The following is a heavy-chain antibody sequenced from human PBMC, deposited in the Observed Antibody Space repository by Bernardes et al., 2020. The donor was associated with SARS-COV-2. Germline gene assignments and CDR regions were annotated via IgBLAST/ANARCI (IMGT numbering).Heavy chain of an antibody. Sequence: GGSRRVSCAASGFNFGDYGMNWVRQAPGKGLEWVSSINWRGGLIQYADSVKGRFTISRDNAEKSLYLQMNTLRVDDTALYYCARADDCSGSSCYFHAFDIWGHGTVVIVSS. V-gene: IGHV3-20*04. CDR1: GFNFGDYG. CDR2: INWRGGLI. D-gene: IGHD2-15*01. J-gene: IGHJ3*02. CDR3: ARADDCSGSSCYFHAFDI.